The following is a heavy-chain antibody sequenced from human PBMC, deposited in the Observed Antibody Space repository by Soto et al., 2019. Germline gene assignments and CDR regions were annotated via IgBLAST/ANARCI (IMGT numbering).Heavy chain of an antibody. J-gene: IGHJ6*02. CDR3: ARARGYSSCSAPGGSDYYYYGMDV. D-gene: IGHD6-13*01. CDR1: GYTFTGDY. V-gene: IGHV1-2*04. Sequence: ASVKVSCKASGYTFTGDYMHWVRQAQGKGLEWMGWINPNSGGTNYAQKFQGWVTMTRDTSISTAYMELSRLRSDDTAVYYCARARGYSSCSAPGGSDYYYYGMDVWGQGTTVTVSS. CDR2: INPNSGGT.